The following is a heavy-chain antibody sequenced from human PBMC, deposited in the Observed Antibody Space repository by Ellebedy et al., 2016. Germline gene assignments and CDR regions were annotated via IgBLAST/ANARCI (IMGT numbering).Heavy chain of an antibody. D-gene: IGHD6-13*01. J-gene: IGHJ3*02. CDR2: TKTTGDT. CDR3: ARSRMAAAGSGALDI. V-gene: IGHV3-13*01. Sequence: GESLKISXAASGFTVSSYDMHWVRQVIGKGLEWVSATKTTGDTYYPDSVKGRFTISRENAKNSLYLQMDSLTAGDTAVYYCARSRMAAAGSGALDIWGQGTMVTVSS. CDR1: GFTVSSYD.